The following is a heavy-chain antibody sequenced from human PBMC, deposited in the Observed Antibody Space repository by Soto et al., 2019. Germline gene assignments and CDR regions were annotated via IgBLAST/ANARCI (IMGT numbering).Heavy chain of an antibody. J-gene: IGHJ4*02. V-gene: IGHV1-46*01. Sequence: GASVKVSCKASGYTFTSYYMHWVRQAPGQGLEWMGIINPSGGSTSYAQKFQGRVTMTRDTSTSTVYMELSSLRSEDTAVYYCARALRGIAAAGALDYWGQRTLVTVSS. D-gene: IGHD6-13*01. CDR1: GYTFTSYY. CDR2: INPSGGST. CDR3: ARALRGIAAAGALDY.